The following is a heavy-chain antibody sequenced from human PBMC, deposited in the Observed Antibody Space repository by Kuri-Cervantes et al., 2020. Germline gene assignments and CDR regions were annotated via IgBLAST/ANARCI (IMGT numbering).Heavy chain of an antibody. CDR1: GYTFTSYA. Sequence: ASVKVSCKASGYTFTSYAMHWVRQAPGQRLEWMGWINAGNGNTKYSQKFQGRVTMTRDTSTSTVYMELSSLRSEDTAVYYCARESRVLSDYGVKYYYYCYMDVWGKGTTVTVSS. J-gene: IGHJ6*03. CDR3: ARESRVLSDYGVKYYYYCYMDV. D-gene: IGHD4-17*01. CDR2: INAGNGNT. V-gene: IGHV1-3*01.